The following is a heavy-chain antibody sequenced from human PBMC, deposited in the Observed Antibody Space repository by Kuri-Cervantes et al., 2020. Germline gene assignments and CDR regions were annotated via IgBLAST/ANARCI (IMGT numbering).Heavy chain of an antibody. Sequence: SVKVSCKASGGTFSSYAISWVRQAPGQGLEWMGGIIPIFGTANYAQKFQGRVTITADESTSTAYMELSSLRSEDTAVYYCARGGGGSLPWDYYIDVWGKGTTVTVSS. V-gene: IGHV1-69*13. J-gene: IGHJ6*03. CDR1: GGTFSSYA. CDR3: ARGGGGSLPWDYYIDV. D-gene: IGHD2-15*01. CDR2: IIPIFGTA.